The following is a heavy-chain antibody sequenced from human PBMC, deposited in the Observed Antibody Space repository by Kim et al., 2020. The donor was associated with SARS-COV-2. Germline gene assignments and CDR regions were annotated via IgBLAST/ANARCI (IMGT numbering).Heavy chain of an antibody. CDR2: IYPGDSDT. V-gene: IGHV5-51*01. CDR1: GYSFTSYW. CDR3: ARGLAAYYYDSSGYGGGFDY. J-gene: IGHJ4*02. Sequence: GESLKISCKGSGYSFTSYWIGWVRQMPGKGLEWMGIIYPGDSDTRYSPSFQGQVTISADKSISTAYLQWSSLKASDTAMYYCARGLAAYYYDSSGYGGGFDYWGQGTLVTVSS. D-gene: IGHD3-22*01.